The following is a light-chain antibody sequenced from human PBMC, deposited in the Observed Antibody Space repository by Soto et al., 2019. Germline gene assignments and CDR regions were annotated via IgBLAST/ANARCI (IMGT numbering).Light chain of an antibody. Sequence: ETVMTQSPATLSVSPGERVTLSCRVSQSINSNLAWYQQRPGQAPRVLIYDASTRATAVPARFSGSGSGTEFTLTISSLQSEDFAVYYCQQYNNWPPDYTFGQGTKLEIK. CDR1: QSINSN. J-gene: IGKJ2*01. CDR2: DAS. CDR3: QQYNNWPPDYT. V-gene: IGKV3-15*01.